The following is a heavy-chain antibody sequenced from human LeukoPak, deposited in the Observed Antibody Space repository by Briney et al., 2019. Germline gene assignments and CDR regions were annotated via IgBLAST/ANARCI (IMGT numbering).Heavy chain of an antibody. J-gene: IGHJ3*02. CDR2: ISGSGGST. CDR3: AKAIPLHSSSPHDAFDI. CDR1: GFTFSSYA. V-gene: IGHV3-23*01. D-gene: IGHD6-6*01. Sequence: GGSLRLSCAASGFTFSSYAMSWVRQAPGKGLEWVSAISGSGGSTYYADSVKGRFTISRDNSKNTLYLQMNSLRAEDTAVYYCAKAIPLHSSSPHDAFDIWGQGTMVTVSS.